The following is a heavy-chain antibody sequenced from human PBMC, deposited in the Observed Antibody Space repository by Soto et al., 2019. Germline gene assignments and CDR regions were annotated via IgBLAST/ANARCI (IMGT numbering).Heavy chain of an antibody. V-gene: IGHV3-49*03. CDR1: GFTFGDYA. Sequence: GGSLRLSCTASGFTFGDYAMSWFRQAPGKGLEWVGFIRSKAYGGTTEYAASVKGRFTISRDDSKSIAYLQMNSLKTEDTAVYYCTRDPELNYIVLVPAAMNWFDPWGQGTLVTVSS. J-gene: IGHJ5*02. CDR3: TRDPELNYIVLVPAAMNWFDP. D-gene: IGHD2-2*01. CDR2: IRSKAYGGTT.